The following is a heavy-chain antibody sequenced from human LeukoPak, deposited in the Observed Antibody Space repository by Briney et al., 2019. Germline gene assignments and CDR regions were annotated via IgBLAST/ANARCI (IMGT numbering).Heavy chain of an antibody. D-gene: IGHD6-13*01. CDR3: AREGYLPYYFDY. V-gene: IGHV4-59*01. J-gene: IGHJ4*02. CDR1: GGSISSYY. CDR2: IYYSGST. Sequence: SETLSLTCTVSGGSISSYYWSWIRQPPGKGLEWIGYIYYSGSTNYNPSLKSRVTISVDMSKNQFSLNLSSVTAADTAVYYCAREGYLPYYFDYWGQGTLVTVSS.